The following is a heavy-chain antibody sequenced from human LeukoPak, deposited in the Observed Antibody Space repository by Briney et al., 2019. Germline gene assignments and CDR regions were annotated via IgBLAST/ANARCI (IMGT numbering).Heavy chain of an antibody. CDR2: IYYRGST. CDR3: AREVRTYYYGSGSSDNWFDP. J-gene: IGHJ5*02. V-gene: IGHV4-59*01. CDR1: GGTISSYY. Sequence: SETLSLTCTVSGGTISSYYWSWIRQPPGKGLEWIGYIYYRGSTNYNPSLKSRVTISVDTSKNQFSLKLSSVTAADTAVYYCAREVRTYYYGSGSSDNWFDPWGQGTLVTVSS. D-gene: IGHD3-10*01.